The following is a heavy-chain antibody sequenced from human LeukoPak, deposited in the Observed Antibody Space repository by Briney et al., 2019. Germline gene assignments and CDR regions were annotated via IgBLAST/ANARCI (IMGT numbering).Heavy chain of an antibody. CDR2: IYYSGST. V-gene: IGHV4-39*07. CDR3: ARRTSITIFGVVFYYYMDV. J-gene: IGHJ6*03. Sequence: SETLSLTCTVSGGSISSSSYYWGWIRQPPGKGLEWIESIYYSGSTYYNPSLKSQVTISVDTSKNQFSLKLSSVTAADTAVYYCARRTSITIFGVVFYYYMDVWGKGTTVTVSS. CDR1: GGSISSSSYY. D-gene: IGHD3-3*01.